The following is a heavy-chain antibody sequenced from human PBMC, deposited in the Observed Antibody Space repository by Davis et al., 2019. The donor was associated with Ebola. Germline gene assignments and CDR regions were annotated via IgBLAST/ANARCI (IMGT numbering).Heavy chain of an antibody. V-gene: IGHV3-49*04. CDR1: GFTFSSYG. CDR2: IRSKAYGGTT. Sequence: GESLKISCAASGFTFSSYGMHWVRQAPGKGLEWVGFIRSKAYGGTTEYAASVKGRFTISRDDSKSIAYLQMNSLKTEDTAVYYCTREDLGYCSSTSCYTTYYYYYYGMDVWGQGTTVTVSS. CDR3: TREDLGYCSSTSCYTTYYYYYYGMDV. J-gene: IGHJ6*02. D-gene: IGHD2-2*02.